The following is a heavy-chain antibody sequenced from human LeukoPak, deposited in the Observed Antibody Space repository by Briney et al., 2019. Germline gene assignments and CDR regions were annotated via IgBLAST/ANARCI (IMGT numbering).Heavy chain of an antibody. D-gene: IGHD6-13*01. J-gene: IGHJ4*02. CDR3: ARDGIAESSDY. CDR2: IKDDGSEK. V-gene: IGHV3-7*01. Sequence: GGSLRLSCAASTFTFSSYWMSWVRQAPGKGLEWVATIKDDGSEKYYVDSVSGRFTISRDNAKNSLYLQMNSLRAEDTAVYYCARDGIAESSDYWGQGTLVTVSS. CDR1: TFTFSSYW.